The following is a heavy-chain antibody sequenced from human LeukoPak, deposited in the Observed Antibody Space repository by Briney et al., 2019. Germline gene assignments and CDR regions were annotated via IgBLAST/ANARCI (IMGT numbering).Heavy chain of an antibody. CDR3: AIMHRYYDGSGYWVQ. V-gene: IGHV3-23*01. CDR2: ISTSGGST. D-gene: IGHD3-22*01. Sequence: ETLSLTCAVYGGSFSGYYWSWIRQPPGKGLEWVPGISTSGGSTSYADSVKGRFTISRDNPRNTLYMQMNSLRAEDTAVYYCAIMHRYYDGSGYWVQWGQGTLVTVSS. J-gene: IGHJ4*02. CDR1: GGSFSGYY.